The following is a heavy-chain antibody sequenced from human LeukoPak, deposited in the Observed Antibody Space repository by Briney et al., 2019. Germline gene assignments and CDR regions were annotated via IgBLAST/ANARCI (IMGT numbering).Heavy chain of an antibody. Sequence: PGGSLRLSYAASGFTFSSYSMNWVRQAPGKGLEWVSSISSSSSYIYYADSVRGRFTISRDNAENSLYLQMNSLRAEDTAVYYCASTEYYYDSSGYNYWGQGTLVTVSS. CDR2: ISSSSSYI. V-gene: IGHV3-21*01. CDR1: GFTFSSYS. CDR3: ASTEYYYDSSGYNY. J-gene: IGHJ4*02. D-gene: IGHD3-22*01.